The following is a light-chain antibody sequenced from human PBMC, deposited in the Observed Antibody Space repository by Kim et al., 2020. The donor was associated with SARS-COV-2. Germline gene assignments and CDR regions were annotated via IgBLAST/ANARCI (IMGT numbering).Light chain of an antibody. V-gene: IGKV2-28*01. CDR3: KQALQTPGT. CDR2: LGS. Sequence: DIVMTQSPLSLPVTPGEPASISCRSSQSLLHSNGYNYLYWYLQKPGQSPQLLIYLGSNRASGVPDRFSGSGSGTDFTLKISRVEAEDVGVYYCKQALQTPGTFGQGTKVDIK. J-gene: IGKJ1*01. CDR1: QSLLHSNGYNY.